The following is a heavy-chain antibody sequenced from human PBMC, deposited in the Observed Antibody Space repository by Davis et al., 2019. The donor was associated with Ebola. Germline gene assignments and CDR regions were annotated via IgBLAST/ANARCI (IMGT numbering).Heavy chain of an antibody. V-gene: IGHV1-18*01. CDR2: ISAYNGNT. J-gene: IGHJ6*02. Sequence: AASVKVSCKASGYTFTSYGISWVRQAPGQELEWMGWISAYNGNTNYAQKLQGRVTMTTDTSTSTAYMELRSLRSDDTAVYYCARGLRGAARNYGMDVWGQGTTVTVSS. CDR1: GYTFTSYG. D-gene: IGHD6-6*01. CDR3: ARGLRGAARNYGMDV.